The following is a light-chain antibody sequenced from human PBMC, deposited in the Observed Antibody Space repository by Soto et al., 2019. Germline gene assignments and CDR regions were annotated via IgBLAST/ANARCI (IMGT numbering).Light chain of an antibody. Sequence: EIVLTQSPGTLSLSPGERATLSCRASQSVGSKYLAWYQQKPGQAPRLLIYGVSGRATGIPDRFSGSGSGTDFTLTISRLEPEDFAVYYCQQYNNWPPITFGQGTRLEIK. CDR3: QQYNNWPPIT. CDR1: QSVGSKY. V-gene: IGKV3-20*01. J-gene: IGKJ5*01. CDR2: GVS.